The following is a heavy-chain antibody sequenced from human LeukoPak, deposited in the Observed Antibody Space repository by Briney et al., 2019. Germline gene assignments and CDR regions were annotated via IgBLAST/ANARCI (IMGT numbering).Heavy chain of an antibody. CDR3: ARVVRGWEPKGAFDI. V-gene: IGHV1-46*01. J-gene: IGHJ3*02. D-gene: IGHD1-26*01. CDR2: INPSGGST. CDR1: GYTFTSYY. Sequence: ASVKVSCKASGYTFTSYYMHWVRQAPRQGLEWMGIINPSGGSTSYAQKFQGRVTMTRDTSTSTVYMELSSLRSEDTAVYYCARVVRGWEPKGAFDIWGQGTMVTVSS.